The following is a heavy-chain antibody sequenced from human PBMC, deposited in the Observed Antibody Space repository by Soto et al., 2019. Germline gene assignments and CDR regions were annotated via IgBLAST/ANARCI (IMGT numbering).Heavy chain of an antibody. J-gene: IGHJ4*02. V-gene: IGHV1-46*01. CDR2: INPSGGST. CDR1: GYTFTSYY. CDR3: ARDPTYYDSSGLIDY. D-gene: IGHD3-22*01. Sequence: ASVKVSCKASGYTFTSYYMHWVRQAPGQGLEWMGIINPSGGSTSYAQKFQGRVTMTRDTSTSTVYMELSSLRSEDTAVYYCARDPTYYDSSGLIDYWGQGTLVTVSS.